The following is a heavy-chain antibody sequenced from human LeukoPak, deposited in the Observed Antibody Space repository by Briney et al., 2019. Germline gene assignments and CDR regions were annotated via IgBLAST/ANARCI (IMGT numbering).Heavy chain of an antibody. D-gene: IGHD6-19*01. CDR3: DIIADPYRRGNIFDY. Sequence: PSETLSLTCAVYGGSFNDYFWTWIRQTPGRGLEWIGDITHGGATRYNPSLESRVTISQDTSKRQLYLRLSSVTAADTAVYYCDIIADPYRRGNIFDYWGQGTMATVSS. J-gene: IGHJ4*02. CDR2: ITHGGAT. CDR1: GGSFNDYF. V-gene: IGHV4-34*01.